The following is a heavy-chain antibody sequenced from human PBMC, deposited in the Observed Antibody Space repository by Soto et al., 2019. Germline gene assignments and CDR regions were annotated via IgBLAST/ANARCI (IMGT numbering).Heavy chain of an antibody. CDR3: AKDPPSPWTANWVDP. Sequence: PGGSLRLSCAASGFNFNTFAMSWIRQAPGKGLEWVSHISSSGGSRDYADSVRGRFTISRDNSKNVLFLQMNSLRADDTATYYFAKDPPSPWTANWVDPWGKGTLVTVSS. D-gene: IGHD1-1*01. J-gene: IGHJ5*02. CDR1: GFNFNTFA. CDR2: ISSSGGSR. V-gene: IGHV3-23*01.